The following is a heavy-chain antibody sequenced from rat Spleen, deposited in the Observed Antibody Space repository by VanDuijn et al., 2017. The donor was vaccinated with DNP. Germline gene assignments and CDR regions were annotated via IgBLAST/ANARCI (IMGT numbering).Heavy chain of an antibody. V-gene: IGHV2-15*01. Sequence: QVQLKESGPGLVQPSQTLSLTCTVSGFSLTSYHVSWFRQPPGKGLEWLGVMWTGGGTAYNSLLKSRLSISRDTSKSQVFLKMNSLQTEDTAIYFCTLRNNPPFAYWGQGTLVTVSS. J-gene: IGHJ3*01. D-gene: IGHD1-10*01. CDR2: MWTGGGT. CDR3: TLRNNPPFAY. CDR1: GFSLTSYH.